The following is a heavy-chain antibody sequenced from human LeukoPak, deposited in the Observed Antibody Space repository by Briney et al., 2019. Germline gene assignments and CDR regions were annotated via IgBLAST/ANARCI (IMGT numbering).Heavy chain of an antibody. CDR1: GGSISSYY. D-gene: IGHD5-12*01. CDR2: IYYSGST. J-gene: IGHJ4*02. V-gene: IGHV4-59*01. Sequence: SETLSLTCTVSGGSISSYYWSWIRQPPGKGLEWIGYIYYSGSTNYNPSLKSRVTISVDTSKNQFSLKLSSVTAADTAVYYCARSPGDSGYEDYWGQGTLVTVSS. CDR3: ARSPGDSGYEDY.